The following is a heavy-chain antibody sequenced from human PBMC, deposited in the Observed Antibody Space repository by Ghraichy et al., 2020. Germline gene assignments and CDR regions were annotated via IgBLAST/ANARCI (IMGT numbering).Heavy chain of an antibody. J-gene: IGHJ4*02. V-gene: IGHV3-23*01. Sequence: GGSLRLSCKASGFTFSSYPMNWVRQAPGKGLEWVSAIIASGSTTYYADSVKGRLTISRDNSKNTLYLQMNSLGAEDTALYYCAKFDGYNVLDQWGQGTLVTVSS. CDR1: GFTFSSYP. CDR3: AKFDGYNVLDQ. CDR2: IIASGSTT. D-gene: IGHD5-24*01.